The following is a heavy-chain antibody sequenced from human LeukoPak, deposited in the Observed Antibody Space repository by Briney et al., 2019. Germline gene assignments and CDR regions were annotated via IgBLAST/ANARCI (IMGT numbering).Heavy chain of an antibody. CDR1: GDSVSSSNYY. D-gene: IGHD5-18*01. CDR2: INHSGST. V-gene: IGHV4-39*07. CDR3: ARGRRIQLWLNWYYFDY. Sequence: SETLSLTCTVSGDSVSSSNYYWAWIRQPPGKGLEWIGEINHSGSTNYNPSLKSRVTISVDTSKNQFSLKLSSVTAADTAVYYCARGRRIQLWLNWYYFDYWGQGTLVTVSS. J-gene: IGHJ4*02.